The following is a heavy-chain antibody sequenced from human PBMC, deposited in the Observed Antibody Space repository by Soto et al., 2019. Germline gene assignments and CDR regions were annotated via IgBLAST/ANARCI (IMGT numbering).Heavy chain of an antibody. V-gene: IGHV1-8*01. CDR2: MNPNSGNT. Sequence: QVQLVQSGAEVKKPGASVKVSCKASGYTFTSYDINWVRQATGQGLEWMGWMNPNSGNTGYAQKCQGRVTMTRNTSISTAYMELSSLRSEDAAVYYCAIPIVATIATGNYYGMDVWGQGTTVTVSS. J-gene: IGHJ6*02. CDR1: GYTFTSYD. CDR3: AIPIVATIATGNYYGMDV. D-gene: IGHD5-12*01.